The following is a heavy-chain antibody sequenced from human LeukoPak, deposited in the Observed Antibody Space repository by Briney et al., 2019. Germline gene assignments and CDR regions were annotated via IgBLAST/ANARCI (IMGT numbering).Heavy chain of an antibody. D-gene: IGHD6-13*01. V-gene: IGHV3-53*01. J-gene: IGHJ4*02. CDR3: ARDRGSSWPFDF. Sequence: GGSLRLSCAASGFTVTNYYMSWVRQAPGKGLEWVSVIFDGNATYYADSVRGRFTVSRDTSKNTLNLQMNGLRAEDTAIYYCARDRGSSWPFDFWGQGTLVTVSS. CDR2: IFDGNAT. CDR1: GFTVTNYY.